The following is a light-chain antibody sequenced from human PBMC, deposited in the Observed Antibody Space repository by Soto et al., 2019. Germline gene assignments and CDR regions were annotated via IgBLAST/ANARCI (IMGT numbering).Light chain of an antibody. Sequence: QSVLTQPPSVFEAPGQRVTISCTESSSNIGAGYEAHWYQQVPGTAPKLLIYENNNRPSGVPDRFSGSKSGTSASLAITGLQAEDEAEYYCQSYDSSLSGYVFGTGTKVTVL. CDR3: QSYDSSLSGYV. V-gene: IGLV1-40*01. CDR2: ENN. J-gene: IGLJ1*01. CDR1: SSNIGAGYE.